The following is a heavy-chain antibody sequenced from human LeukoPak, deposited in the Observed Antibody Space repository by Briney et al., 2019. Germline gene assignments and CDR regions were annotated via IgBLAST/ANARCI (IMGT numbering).Heavy chain of an antibody. CDR1: GYTFTGYY. CDR2: INPNSGGT. Sequence: VKVSCKASGYTFTGYYMHWVRQAPGQGLEWMGWINPNSGGTNYAQKFQGGVTMTRDTSISTAYMELSRLRSDDTAVYYCAGNQPTTNYYYYGMGVWGQGTTVTVSS. CDR3: AGNQPTTNYYYYGMGV. J-gene: IGHJ6*02. D-gene: IGHD1-1*01. V-gene: IGHV1-2*02.